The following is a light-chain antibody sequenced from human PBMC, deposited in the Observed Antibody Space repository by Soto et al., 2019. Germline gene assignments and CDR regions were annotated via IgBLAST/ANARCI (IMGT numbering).Light chain of an antibody. V-gene: IGLV2-14*01. Sequence: QSVLTQPASVSGSPGQSITISCTGTSSDVGAYNYVSWYQQYPGKAPKLMIYDATNRPSGVSDRFSGSKSGNTASLTISGLQSEDEADYYCNSFTSTTSTTPYVFGTGTKVTVL. CDR3: NSFTSTTSTTPYV. J-gene: IGLJ1*01. CDR1: SSDVGAYNY. CDR2: DAT.